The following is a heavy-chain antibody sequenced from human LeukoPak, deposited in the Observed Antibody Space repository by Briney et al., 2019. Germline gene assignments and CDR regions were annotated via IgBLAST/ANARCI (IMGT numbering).Heavy chain of an antibody. CDR1: GFTFSTYA. Sequence: GGSLRLSCAASGFTFSTYAMNWVRQAPGKGLEWVSYISSGSSTIYYADSVRGRFTISRDNAKNSLYLQMNSLRAEDTAVYYCARGPYYGMDVWGQGTTVTVSS. CDR3: ARGPYYGMDV. CDR2: ISSGSSTI. J-gene: IGHJ6*02. V-gene: IGHV3-48*01.